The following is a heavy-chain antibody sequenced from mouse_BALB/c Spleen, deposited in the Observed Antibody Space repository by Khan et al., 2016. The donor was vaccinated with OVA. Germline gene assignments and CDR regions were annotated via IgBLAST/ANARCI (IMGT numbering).Heavy chain of an antibody. CDR3: ARQNYYGYAVDY. Sequence: EVKLQESGPGLVKPSQSLSLTCTVTGYSITSDYAWNWIRQFPGNKLEWMGYISYSGTTSYNPSLKSRISITRDTSKNPFFLQLNSVTSEDTATYYCARQNYYGYAVDYWGKGPSVTVSS. CDR1: GYSITSDYA. CDR2: ISYSGTT. D-gene: IGHD1-1*01. V-gene: IGHV3-2*02. J-gene: IGHJ4*01.